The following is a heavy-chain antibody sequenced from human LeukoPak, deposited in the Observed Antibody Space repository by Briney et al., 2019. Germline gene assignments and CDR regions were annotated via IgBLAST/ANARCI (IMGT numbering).Heavy chain of an antibody. D-gene: IGHD5-18*01. CDR1: GYTFTSYY. CDR3: ARDRAAMALYYHYYYMDV. V-gene: IGHV1-46*01. J-gene: IGHJ6*03. CDR2: INPSGGST. Sequence: ASVKVSCKASGYTFTSYYMHWVRQAPGQGLEWMGIINPSGGSTSYAQKFQGRVTMTRDMSTSTVYMELSSLRSDDTAVYYCARDRAAMALYYHYYYMDVWGIGTTVTVSS.